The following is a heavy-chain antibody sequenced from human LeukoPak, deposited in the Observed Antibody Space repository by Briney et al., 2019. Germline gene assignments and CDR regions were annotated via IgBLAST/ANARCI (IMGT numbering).Heavy chain of an antibody. D-gene: IGHD3-22*01. CDR2: ISGSGGST. V-gene: IGHV3-23*01. CDR1: GFTFSSYA. Sequence: GGSLRLSCAASGFTFSSYAMSWVRQAPGKGLEWVSAISGSGGSTYYADSVKGRFTISRDNSKNTLYLQMISLRVDDTAVYYCAKDQAYYYDSSDYYVWGQGTLVTVSS. CDR3: AKDQAYYYDSSDYYV. J-gene: IGHJ4*02.